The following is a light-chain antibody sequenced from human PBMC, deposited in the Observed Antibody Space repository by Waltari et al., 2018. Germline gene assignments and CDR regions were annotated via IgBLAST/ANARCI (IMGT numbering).Light chain of an antibody. CDR1: SPNIGAGHD. CDR2: GNS. J-gene: IGLJ3*02. Sequence: QSVLTQPPSVSGAPGQRVTISCTGSSPNIGAGHDVHWYQQLPGTAPKPLIYGNSNRPSGVPDRFSGSKSGTSASLAITGLQAEDEADYYCQSYDSSLSGWVFGGGTKLTVL. CDR3: QSYDSSLSGWV. V-gene: IGLV1-40*01.